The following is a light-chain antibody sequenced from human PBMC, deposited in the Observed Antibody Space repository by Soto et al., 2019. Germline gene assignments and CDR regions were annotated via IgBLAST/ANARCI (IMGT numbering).Light chain of an antibody. CDR2: DAS. J-gene: IGKJ5*01. V-gene: IGKV1-5*01. Sequence: DIQMTQSPSTLSASVGDRVTITCRASQSISSWLAWYQQKPGEAPKLLIYDASSLESGVPSRFSGSGSGTEFTLTISSLQSEDFAVYYCQQYYDWPITFGQGTRLEIK. CDR1: QSISSW. CDR3: QQYYDWPIT.